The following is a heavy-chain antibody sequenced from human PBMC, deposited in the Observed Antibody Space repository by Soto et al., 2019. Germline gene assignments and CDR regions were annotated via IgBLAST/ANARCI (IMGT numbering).Heavy chain of an antibody. D-gene: IGHD1-26*01. J-gene: IGHJ5*02. CDR3: AMASGSSYCFDP. V-gene: IGHV1-18*01. Sequence: QVQLVQSGAEVKKPGASVKVSCKASGYTFTSYGISWVRQAPGQGLEWMGWISAYNGNTNYAQKLQGRVTMTTDSSTSTVYMELRCLRSDDTAVYYCAMASGSSYCFDPLCQGTLVTVSS. CDR1: GYTFTSYG. CDR2: ISAYNGNT.